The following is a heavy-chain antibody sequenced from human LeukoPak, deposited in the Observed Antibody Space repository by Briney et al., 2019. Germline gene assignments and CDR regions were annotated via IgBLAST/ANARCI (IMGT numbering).Heavy chain of an antibody. CDR2: IYYSGST. CDR3: ARSRYVYDSSGCYFDY. D-gene: IGHD3-22*01. CDR1: GGSISSYY. V-gene: IGHV4-59*01. J-gene: IGHJ4*02. Sequence: SETLSLTCTVSGGSISSYYWSWIRQPPGKGLEWIGYIYYSGSTNYNPSLKSRVTISVDTSKNQFSLKLSSVTAADTAVYYCARSRYVYDSSGCYFDYWGQGTLVTVSS.